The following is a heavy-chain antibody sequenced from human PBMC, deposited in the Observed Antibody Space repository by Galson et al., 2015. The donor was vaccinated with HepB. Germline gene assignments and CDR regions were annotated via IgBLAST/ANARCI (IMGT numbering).Heavy chain of an antibody. J-gene: IGHJ4*02. Sequence: SLRLSCAASGFTFSSYGMHWVRQAPGKGLEWVAVIWYDGSNKYYADSVKGRFTISRDNSKNTLYLQMNSLRAEDTAVYYCARVVRQQLVPDYWGQGTLVTVSS. CDR3: ARVVRQQLVPDY. CDR2: IWYDGSNK. D-gene: IGHD6-13*01. CDR1: GFTFSSYG. V-gene: IGHV3-33*01.